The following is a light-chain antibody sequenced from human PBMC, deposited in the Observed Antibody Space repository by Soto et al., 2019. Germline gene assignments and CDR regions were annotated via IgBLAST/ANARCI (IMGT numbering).Light chain of an antibody. V-gene: IGKV1-5*03. J-gene: IGKJ3*01. CDR2: QAS. Sequence: DIQMTQSPSTLSASVGDRVTITCRASQSVSNWLAWYQQKPGKAPKLLIYQASSLQSGVPSKFSGSGSGTEFTLTISSLQPDDSATYFCQQYNSYSFAFGPGTKVDIK. CDR3: QQYNSYSFA. CDR1: QSVSNW.